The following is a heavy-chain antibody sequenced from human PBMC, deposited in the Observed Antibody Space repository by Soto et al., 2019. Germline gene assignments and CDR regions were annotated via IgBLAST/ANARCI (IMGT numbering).Heavy chain of an antibody. CDR2: IYHTGTT. CDR3: ARGIKYYDSSGASWFDS. D-gene: IGHD3-22*01. J-gene: IGHJ5*01. Sequence: SETLSLTCTVSGGSINSGDYSWTWIRQPPGKGLEWIGYIYHTGTTYYNMSLKSRVTISVDRSKNQFSLKLSSVTAADTAVYYCARGIKYYDSSGASWFDSWGQGTLVTVAS. V-gene: IGHV4-30-2*01. CDR1: GGSINSGDYS.